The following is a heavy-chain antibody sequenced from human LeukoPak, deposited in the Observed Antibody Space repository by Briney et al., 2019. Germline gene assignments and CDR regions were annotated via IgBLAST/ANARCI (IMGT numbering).Heavy chain of an antibody. D-gene: IGHD4-23*01. V-gene: IGHV3-74*01. CDR1: GFTFSSYW. J-gene: IGHJ4*02. Sequence: GGSLRLSCAASGFTFSSYWMHWVRQAPGKGLVWVSRINSDGSSTSYADSVKGRFTISRDNAKNTLYLQMNSLRAEDTAVYYCASWAVVTSEFDYWGQGTLVTVSS. CDR2: INSDGSST. CDR3: ASWAVVTSEFDY.